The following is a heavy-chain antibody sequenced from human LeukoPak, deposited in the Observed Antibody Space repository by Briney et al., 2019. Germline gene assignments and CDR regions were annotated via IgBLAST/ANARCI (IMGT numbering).Heavy chain of an antibody. CDR3: AREKGIMIRAMAFEM. CDR2: INQDGTTK. D-gene: IGHD3-16*01. CDR1: GFGFSSYW. Sequence: GGSLRLSCAASGFGFSSYWMSWVRHNPGKGLEWVANINQDGTTKYYRDFAKGRFTISRDNAQSSLYLQIDSLRAEDTAVYYCAREKGIMIRAMAFEMWGQGTMVTVSS. V-gene: IGHV3-7*01. J-gene: IGHJ3*02.